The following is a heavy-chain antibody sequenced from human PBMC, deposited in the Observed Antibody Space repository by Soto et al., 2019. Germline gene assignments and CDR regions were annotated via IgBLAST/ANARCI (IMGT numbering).Heavy chain of an antibody. V-gene: IGHV1-3*01. CDR1: GYTFTSYA. D-gene: IGHD3-9*01. Sequence: ASVKVSCKASGYTFTSYAMHWVRQAPGQRLEWMGWINAGNGNTKYSQKFQGRVTITRDTSASTAYMELSSLRSEDTAVYYCARDHMRYFDWMPRYYYGMDVWGQGTMVTVSS. CDR3: ARDHMRYFDWMPRYYYGMDV. CDR2: INAGNGNT. J-gene: IGHJ6*02.